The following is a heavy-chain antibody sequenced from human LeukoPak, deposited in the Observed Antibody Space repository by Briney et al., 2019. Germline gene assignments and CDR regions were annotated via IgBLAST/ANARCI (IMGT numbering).Heavy chain of an antibody. CDR2: IHPSGML. V-gene: IGHV4-31*03. CDR3: SRGLDSRKLGY. Sequence: KASETLSLTCTVSGASFNSDDQYWNWIRQSPGKGLEWIGSIHPSGMLYNNPSLESRATMSRDTSKNRFSLNLNSVTAADTAVYFCSRGLDSRKLGYWGQGILVTVSS. CDR1: GASFNSDDQY. D-gene: IGHD3-22*01. J-gene: IGHJ4*02.